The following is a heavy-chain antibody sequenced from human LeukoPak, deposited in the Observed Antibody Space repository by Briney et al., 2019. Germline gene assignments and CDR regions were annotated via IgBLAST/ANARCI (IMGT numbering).Heavy chain of an antibody. J-gene: IGHJ6*03. CDR2: IYYSGST. CDR1: GFSLSTSGMC. CDR3: ARGRYCSSTSCYARTGIAAAPLYYYYYMDV. Sequence: SGPALVKPTQTLTLTCTFSGFSLSTSGMCVSWIRQPPGKGLEWIGTIYYSGSTYYNASLKSRVTISVDTSKNQFSLKLSSVTAADTAVYYCARGRYCSSTSCYARTGIAAAPLYYYYYMDVWGKGTTVTVSS. D-gene: IGHD2-2*01. V-gene: IGHV4-39*07.